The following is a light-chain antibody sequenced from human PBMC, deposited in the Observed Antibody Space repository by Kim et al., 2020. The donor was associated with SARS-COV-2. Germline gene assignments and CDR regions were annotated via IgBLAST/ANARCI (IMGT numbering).Light chain of an antibody. J-gene: IGLJ3*02. CDR3: NSWDSSTNHWV. V-gene: IGLV3-19*02. Sequence: SSELTQDPAVSVALGQTVRITCQGDSLRSYYASWYRQKPGQAPVRVISGKDNRPSGIPDRFSGSSSGNTASLTITGAQAEDEADYYCNSWDSSTNHWVFGGGTKLTVL. CDR1: SLRSYY. CDR2: GKD.